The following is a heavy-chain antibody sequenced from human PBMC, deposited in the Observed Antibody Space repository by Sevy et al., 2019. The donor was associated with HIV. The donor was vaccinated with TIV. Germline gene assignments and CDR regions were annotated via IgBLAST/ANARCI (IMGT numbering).Heavy chain of an antibody. Sequence: ASVKVSCKVSGYTLAKFSIHWVRQAPGKGLEWMTSFDPEDGDPEDGQTIYAQKFLGRVTMTEDTSTDTAYMDLSSLTSEDSAVYYCATTKDCNDSNGYHFDYWGQGTLATVS. D-gene: IGHD3-22*01. CDR3: ATTKDCNDSNGYHFDY. J-gene: IGHJ4*02. CDR1: GYTLAKFS. V-gene: IGHV1-24*01. CDR2: FDPEDGDPEDGQT.